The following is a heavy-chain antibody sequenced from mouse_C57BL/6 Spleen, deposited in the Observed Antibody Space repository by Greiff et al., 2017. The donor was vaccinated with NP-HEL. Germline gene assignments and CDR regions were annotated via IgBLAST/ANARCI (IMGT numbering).Heavy chain of an antibody. V-gene: IGHV5-17*01. J-gene: IGHJ4*01. Sequence: EVKVVESGGGLVKPGGSLKLSCAASGFTFSDYGMHWVRQAPEKGLEWVAYISSGSSTIYYADTVKGRFTISRDNAKNTLFLQMTSLRSEDTAMYYCARSHYAMDYWGQGTSVTVSS. CDR2: ISSGSSTI. CDR1: GFTFSDYG. CDR3: ARSHYAMDY.